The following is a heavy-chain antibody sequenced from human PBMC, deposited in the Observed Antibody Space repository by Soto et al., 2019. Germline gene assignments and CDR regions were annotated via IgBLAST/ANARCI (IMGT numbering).Heavy chain of an antibody. D-gene: IGHD6-13*01. V-gene: IGHV4-39*01. J-gene: IGHJ4*02. CDR2: IYYSGST. CDR3: ARRQSSSWYGL. Sequence: PSDTLSLTCAVSGGSLSSSSYYWGWIRQPPGKGLEWIGSIYYSGSTYYNPSLKSRVTISVDTSKNQFSLKLSSVTAADTAVYYCARRQSSSWYGLWGQGTLVTVSS. CDR1: GGSLSSSSYY.